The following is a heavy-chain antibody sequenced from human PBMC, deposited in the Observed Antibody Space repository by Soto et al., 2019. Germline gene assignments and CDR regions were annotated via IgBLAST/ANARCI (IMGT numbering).Heavy chain of an antibody. V-gene: IGHV4-59*08. CDR2: ISSRATT. CDR1: GGSISSDY. CDR3: VRHYCDGGNCYQFDH. D-gene: IGHD2-15*01. J-gene: IGHJ4*02. Sequence: SXTLSLTCTVSGGSISSDYCSWIRQSPGKGLEWIGVISSRATTNYNPSLKSRAIVSIDTSKNQFSLKLFSVTAADTAVYYCVRHYCDGGNCYQFDHWGQGTPVTVSS.